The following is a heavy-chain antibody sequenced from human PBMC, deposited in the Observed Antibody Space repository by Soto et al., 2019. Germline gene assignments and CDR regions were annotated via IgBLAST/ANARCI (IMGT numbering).Heavy chain of an antibody. V-gene: IGHV2-70*04. CDR3: ARFVEMGFDY. D-gene: IGHD1-26*01. CDR2: IDWDDDK. J-gene: IGHJ4*02. CDR1: GFSLSTSGMR. Sequence: SGPTLVNPTQTLTLTCTFSGFSLSTSGMRVSWIRQPPGKALEWLARIDWDDDKFYSTSLKTRLTISKDTSKNQVVLSMTNMDPVDTATYYCARFVEMGFDYWGQGTLVTVSS.